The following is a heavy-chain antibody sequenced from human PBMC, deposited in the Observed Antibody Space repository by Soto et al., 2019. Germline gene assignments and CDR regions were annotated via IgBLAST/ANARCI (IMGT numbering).Heavy chain of an antibody. CDR3: ARERYYGMDV. CDR1: GGSISSYY. V-gene: IGHV4-59*01. Sequence: SETLSLTCTVSGGSISSYYWSLIRQPPGKGLEWIGNIYYSGSTNYNPSLKSRVTISVDTSKNQFSLKLSSVTAADTAVYYCARERYYGMDVWGQGTTVTVSS. J-gene: IGHJ6*02. CDR2: IYYSGST.